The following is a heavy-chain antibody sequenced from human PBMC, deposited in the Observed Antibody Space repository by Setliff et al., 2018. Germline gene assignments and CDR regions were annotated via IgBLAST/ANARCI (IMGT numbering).Heavy chain of an antibody. CDR2: IYHSGST. CDR3: ARGRGGYSYGYFHY. V-gene: IGHV4-38-2*02. Sequence: SETLSLTCTVSGYSISSGYYWGWIRQPPGKGLEWIGSIYHSGSTYYNPSLKSRVTISVDTSKNQFSLKLSSVTAADTAVYYCARGRGGYSYGYFHYWGQGTLVTVSS. CDR1: GYSISSGYY. D-gene: IGHD5-18*01. J-gene: IGHJ4*02.